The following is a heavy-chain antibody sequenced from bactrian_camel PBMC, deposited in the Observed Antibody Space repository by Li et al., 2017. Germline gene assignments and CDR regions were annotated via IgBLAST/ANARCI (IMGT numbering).Heavy chain of an antibody. CDR2: IYTGGDSA. CDR1: RYMWHY. CDR3: KIYGY. V-gene: IGHV3S40*01. Sequence: VQLVESGGGLMQPGGSLRLSCAVSRYMWHYMGWFRRAPGKEHEWVAGIYTGGDSADTADSVKGRFTLSQDNAKNTVLLQMNSLKPEDTAMYYCKIYGYWGQGTQVTVSS. J-gene: IGHJ4*01.